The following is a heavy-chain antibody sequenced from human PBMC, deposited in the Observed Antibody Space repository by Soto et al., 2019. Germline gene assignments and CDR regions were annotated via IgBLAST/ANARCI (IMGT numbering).Heavy chain of an antibody. D-gene: IGHD1-26*01. CDR3: TIQTWELLIVDSWSRDRKFDY. Sequence: GGSLRLSCAASGFTFSNAWMNWVRQAPGKGLEWVGRIKSKTDGGTTDYAAPVKGRFTISRDDSKNTLYLQMNSLKTEDTAVYYCTIQTWELLIVDSWSRDRKFDYWGQGTLVTVSS. CDR1: GFTFSNAW. CDR2: IKSKTDGGTT. J-gene: IGHJ4*02. V-gene: IGHV3-15*07.